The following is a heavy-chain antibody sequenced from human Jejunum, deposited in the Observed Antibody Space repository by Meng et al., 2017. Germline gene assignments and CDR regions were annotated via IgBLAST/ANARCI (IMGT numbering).Heavy chain of an antibody. CDR2: IRSSNSYI. CDR3: AREGITMVRGLITL. Sequence: GGSLRLSCAASGFTFSSYNMNWVRQAPGKGLEWVSSIRSSNSYIYYADSVKGRFTISRDNAKNSLYLQMNSLRAEDTAVYYCAREGITMVRGLITLWGRGTTVTVSS. D-gene: IGHD3-10*01. J-gene: IGHJ6*02. CDR1: GFTFSSYN. V-gene: IGHV3-21*01.